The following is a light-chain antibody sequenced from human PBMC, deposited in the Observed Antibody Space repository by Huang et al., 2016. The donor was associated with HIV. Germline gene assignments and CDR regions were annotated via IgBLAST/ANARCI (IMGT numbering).Light chain of an antibody. CDR3: LHYDNWPPYT. Sequence: EIVMTQSPTTLSVSPGERVTLSCRASQRVGNNLAWFQQRPGRAPRRLIYGASTRPTGIPARVSGSGAGTEFTLTISSLQSEDFAVYYCLHYDNWPPYTFGQGTKLEMK. CDR2: GAS. CDR1: QRVGNN. J-gene: IGKJ2*01. V-gene: IGKV3-15*01.